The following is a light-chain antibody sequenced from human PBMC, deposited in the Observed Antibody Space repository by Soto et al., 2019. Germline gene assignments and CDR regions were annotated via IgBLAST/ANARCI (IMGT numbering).Light chain of an antibody. CDR1: SSDVGRYNL. CDR3: CSYAGSSTVYV. Sequence: QSVLTQPRSVSGSPGQSVTISCTGTSSDVGRYNLVSWYQQHPGKAPKLMIYEGSKRPSGVSNRFSGSKSGNTASLTISGLQAEDEADYYCCSYAGSSTVYVFGTGTKVTVL. J-gene: IGLJ1*01. CDR2: EGS. V-gene: IGLV2-23*01.